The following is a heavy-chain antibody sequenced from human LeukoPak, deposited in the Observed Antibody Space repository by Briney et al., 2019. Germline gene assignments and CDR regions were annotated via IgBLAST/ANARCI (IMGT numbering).Heavy chain of an antibody. V-gene: IGHV4-34*01. CDR2: INHSGST. D-gene: IGHD2-21*01. CDR1: GGSFSGYY. J-gene: IGHJ4*02. CDR3: ARGKGDDMGTFDY. Sequence: SETLSLTCAVYGGSFSGYYWSWIRQPPGKGLEWIGEINHSGSTNSNPSLKSRVTVSVDTSKNLFSLKLSSVTAADTAVYYCARGKGDDMGTFDYWGQGTLVTVSS.